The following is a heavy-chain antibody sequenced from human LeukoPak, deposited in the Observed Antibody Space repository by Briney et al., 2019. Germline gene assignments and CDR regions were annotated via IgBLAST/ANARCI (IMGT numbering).Heavy chain of an antibody. J-gene: IGHJ4*02. CDR2: IYYSETT. CDR3: ATIFIVGATYYYFDY. V-gene: IGHV4-39*01. Sequence: SSETLSLTCTVSGGSISSSSYYWGWIRQPPGKGLEWIGSIYYSETTYNNPSLKTRFTTSVDTSKTQFSLKLSSVTAADTAVYYCATIFIVGATYYYFDYRGQGTLVTVSS. CDR1: GGSISSSSYY. D-gene: IGHD1-26*01.